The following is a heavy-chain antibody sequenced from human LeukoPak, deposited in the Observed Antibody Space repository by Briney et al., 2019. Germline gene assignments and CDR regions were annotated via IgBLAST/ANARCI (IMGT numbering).Heavy chain of an antibody. CDR1: GITFSSYG. CDR2: ISSTGGTT. J-gene: IGHJ5*02. V-gene: IGHV3-23*01. D-gene: IGHD3-22*01. CDR3: ARDRLNYYDSSGYRKRSNWFDP. Sequence: GGSLRLSCAASGITFSSYGMSWVRQAPGKGLEWVSRISSTGGTTYYADSVKGRFTISRDNSKNTLYLQMNSLRAEDTAVYYCARDRLNYYDSSGYRKRSNWFDPWGQGTLVTVSS.